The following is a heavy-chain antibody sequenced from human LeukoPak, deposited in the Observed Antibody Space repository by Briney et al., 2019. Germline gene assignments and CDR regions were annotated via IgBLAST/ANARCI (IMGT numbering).Heavy chain of an antibody. D-gene: IGHD3-3*01. CDR3: ARAGRFLEWLVPYYYYYMDV. CDR2: IYYSGST. V-gene: IGHV4-39*01. J-gene: IGHJ6*03. CDR1: GGSISSSSYY. Sequence: SETLSLTCTVSGGSISSSSYYWGWIRQPPGKGLEWIGSIYYSGSTYYNPSLKSRVTISVDTSKNQFSLKLSSVTAADTAVYYCARAGRFLEWLVPYYYYYMDVWGKGTTVTVSS.